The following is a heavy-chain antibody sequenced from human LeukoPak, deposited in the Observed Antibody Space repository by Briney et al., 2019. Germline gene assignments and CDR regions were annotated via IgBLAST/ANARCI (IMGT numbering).Heavy chain of an antibody. CDR3: ATSPTYYYDSSGYSAFDI. CDR2: ISAYNGNA. Sequence: ASVKVSCKASGYTFTSNGISWVRQAPGQGLEWMGWISAYNGNANYAQKLQGRVTMTTDTSTSTAYMELRSLRSDDTAVYYCATSPTYYYDSSGYSAFDIWGQGTMVTVSS. D-gene: IGHD3-22*01. V-gene: IGHV1-18*01. CDR1: GYTFTSNG. J-gene: IGHJ3*02.